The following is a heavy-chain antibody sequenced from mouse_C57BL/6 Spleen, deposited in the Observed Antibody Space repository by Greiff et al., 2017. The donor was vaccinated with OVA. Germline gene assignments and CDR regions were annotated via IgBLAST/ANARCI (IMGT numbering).Heavy chain of an antibody. V-gene: IGHV1-82*01. Sequence: VQLQQSGPELVKPGASVKISCKASGYAFSSSWMNWVKQRPGKGLEWIGRIYPGDGDTNYNGKCKGKATLTADKSSSTAYMQLSSLTSEDSAVYFCARGGNYYAMDYWGQGTSVTVSS. J-gene: IGHJ4*01. CDR2: IYPGDGDT. CDR3: ARGGNYYAMDY. D-gene: IGHD2-1*01. CDR1: GYAFSSSW.